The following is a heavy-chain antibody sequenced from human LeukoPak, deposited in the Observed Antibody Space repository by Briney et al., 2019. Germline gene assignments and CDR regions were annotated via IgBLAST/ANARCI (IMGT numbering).Heavy chain of an antibody. CDR3: AREGPGGDDFWSGYY. Sequence: PGGSLRLSCAASGFIVSSNYMSWVRQAPVKGLEWVSLIYNTGSTYYADSVRGRFTISRDNSKNTLYLQMNSLRAEDTAVYYCAREGPGGDDFWSGYYWGQGTLVTVSS. CDR1: GFIVSSNY. V-gene: IGHV3-53*01. CDR2: IYNTGST. D-gene: IGHD3-3*01. J-gene: IGHJ4*02.